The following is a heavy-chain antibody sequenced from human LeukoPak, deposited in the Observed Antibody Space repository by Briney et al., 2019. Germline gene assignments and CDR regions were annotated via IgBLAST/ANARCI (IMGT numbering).Heavy chain of an antibody. Sequence: GGSLRLSCAASGFTFDDYAMHWVRQAPGKGLEWVSGISWNSGSIGYADSVKGRFTISRDNAKNSLYLQMNSLRAEDMALYYCAKDGSDSGSYQGYYFDYWGQGTLVTVSP. D-gene: IGHD1-26*01. CDR1: GFTFDDYA. CDR2: ISWNSGSI. V-gene: IGHV3-9*03. CDR3: AKDGSDSGSYQGYYFDY. J-gene: IGHJ4*02.